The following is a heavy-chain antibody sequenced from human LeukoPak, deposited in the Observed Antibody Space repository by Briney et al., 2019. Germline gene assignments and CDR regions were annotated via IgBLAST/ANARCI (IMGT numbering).Heavy chain of an antibody. CDR2: MDPSGTQK. D-gene: IGHD3-10*01. Sequence: GGSLRLSCAASGFTFHGSWMNWVRQVPGKGLEWVANMDPSGTQKRYVDSVKGRFTISRDNSKDTLYLQMNNLRAEDAAVYYCAKAQPLHRSGPFDCWGQGTLVTVSS. V-gene: IGHV3-7*03. J-gene: IGHJ4*02. CDR1: GFTFHGSW. CDR3: AKAQPLHRSGPFDC.